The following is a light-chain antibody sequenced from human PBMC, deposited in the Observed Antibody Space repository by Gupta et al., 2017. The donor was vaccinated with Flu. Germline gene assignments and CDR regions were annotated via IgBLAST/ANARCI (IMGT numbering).Light chain of an antibody. CDR2: KDN. CDR3: AAWDDSLSGWV. CDR1: SSNRERNY. Sequence: QSVLTQPPSASGTPGQRVTISCSGSSSNRERNYVYWYQQVPGTAPKLLIYKDNERPSGAPDRFSGSKSGTSASLAINGLRSEDEADYYCAAWDDSLSGWVFGGGTHLTVL. V-gene: IGLV1-47*01. J-gene: IGLJ3*02.